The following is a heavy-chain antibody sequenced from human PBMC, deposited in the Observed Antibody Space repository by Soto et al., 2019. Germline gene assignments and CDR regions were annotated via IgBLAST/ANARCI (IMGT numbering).Heavy chain of an antibody. CDR2: IYWDDDK. CDR1: GFSLSTSGVS. D-gene: IGHD2-21*02. V-gene: IGHV2-5*02. J-gene: IGHJ6*02. Sequence: QITLKESGPTLVKPTQTLTLTCTFSGFSLSTSGVSVGWIRQPPGKALEWLALIYWDDDKRYSPSLKSRLTITKDTSKNQAVLRMTNVDPVDTATYYCAHSRCGGDCLQSYPSHYYYGMDVWGQGTTVTVSS. CDR3: AHSRCGGDCLQSYPSHYYYGMDV.